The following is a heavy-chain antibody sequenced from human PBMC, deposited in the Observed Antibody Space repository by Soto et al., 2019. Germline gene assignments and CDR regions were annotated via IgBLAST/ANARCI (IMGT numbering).Heavy chain of an antibody. CDR1: GFTYSSHG. Sequence: EAQLLESGGELIQPGGSLRLSCTASGFTYSSHGMSWVRQAPGKGLEWIAGLSRGGGSTYYADSVKGRFTISRDNSKNTLHWIKYSLRVEDTALYYCARDGQYRTDGFDIWGQGTMVTVSS. V-gene: IGHV3-23*01. CDR3: ARDGQYRTDGFDI. CDR2: LSRGGGST. D-gene: IGHD5-12*01. J-gene: IGHJ3*02.